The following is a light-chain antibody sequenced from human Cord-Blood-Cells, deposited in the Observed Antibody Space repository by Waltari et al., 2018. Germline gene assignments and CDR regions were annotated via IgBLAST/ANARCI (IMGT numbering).Light chain of an antibody. V-gene: IGKV1-5*03. CDR2: KAS. CDR1: QSISSW. Sequence: DIQMTQYPSTLSASVGDIVPITCRASQSISSWLAWYQQNPGKAPKLLIYKASSLESGVPSRFSGSGSGTEFTLTISSLQPDDFATYYCQQYNSYWTFGQGTKVEIK. CDR3: QQYNSYWT. J-gene: IGKJ1*01.